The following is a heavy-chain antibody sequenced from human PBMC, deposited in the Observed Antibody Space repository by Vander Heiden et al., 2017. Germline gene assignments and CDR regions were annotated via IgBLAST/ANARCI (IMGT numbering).Heavy chain of an antibody. J-gene: IGHJ5*01. D-gene: IGHD1-20*01. CDR2: ISGSGSYK. Sequence: EVLLVESGGGLVKPGGSLRLSCAASGFAFSTTSMNWVRQAPGKGLEWVAYISGSGSYKYYPDSMKGRFTVSRDNTNNSLYWEMNSLRVDDTAVYYCAKEGALITIPAIFDSWGQGALVTVSS. CDR1: GFAFSTTS. CDR3: AKEGALITIPAIFDS. V-gene: IGHV3-21*01.